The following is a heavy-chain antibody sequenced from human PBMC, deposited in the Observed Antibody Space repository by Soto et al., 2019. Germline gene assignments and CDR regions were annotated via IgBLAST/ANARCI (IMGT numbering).Heavy chain of an antibody. V-gene: IGHV4-30-4*01. CDR1: GYSISSGDYY. Sequence: SETLSLTCTVSGYSISSGDYYWSWIRQPPGMGLEWIGYIYYSGSTYYNPSLKSRVTISVDTSKNQFSLKLSSVTAADTAVYYCAAHYCSGGSCYILPWGQGTLVTVSS. CDR2: IYYSGST. D-gene: IGHD2-15*01. CDR3: AAHYCSGGSCYILP. J-gene: IGHJ5*02.